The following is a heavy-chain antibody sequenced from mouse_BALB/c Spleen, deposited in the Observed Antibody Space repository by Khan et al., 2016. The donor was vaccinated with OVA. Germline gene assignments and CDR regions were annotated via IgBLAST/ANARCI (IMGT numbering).Heavy chain of an antibody. D-gene: IGHD1-1*01. Sequence: EVKLVESGGDLVKPGGSLKLSCAASGFTFSTYGMSWVRQTPDKRLEWVATVSTGGSYTYYPDSVKGRFTISRDHAKNTLYLQMSSLKSEDTAMFYCTRLAYYYDSEGFAYWGQGTLVTVSA. CDR2: VSTGGSYT. V-gene: IGHV5-6*01. CDR1: GFTFSTYG. J-gene: IGHJ3*01. CDR3: TRLAYYYDSEGFAY.